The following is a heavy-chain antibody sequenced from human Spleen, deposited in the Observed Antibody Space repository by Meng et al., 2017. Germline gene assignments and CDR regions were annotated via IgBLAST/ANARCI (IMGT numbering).Heavy chain of an antibody. D-gene: IGHD3-3*01. Sequence: GGSLRLSCAASGFTFSSYWMSWVRQAPGKGLEWVASIKEEGSEKYYLYSVTGRFTISRDNAKNSLYLQMSSLRAEDTAVYFCARVWSGYPGYWGQGTLVTVSS. V-gene: IGHV3-7*01. CDR2: IKEEGSEK. CDR3: ARVWSGYPGY. CDR1: GFTFSSYW. J-gene: IGHJ4*02.